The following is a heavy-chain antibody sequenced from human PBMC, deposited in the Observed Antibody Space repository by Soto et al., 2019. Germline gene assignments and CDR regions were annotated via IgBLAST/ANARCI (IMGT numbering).Heavy chain of an antibody. CDR3: ARAVTAYFGIWFDP. CDR2: ISHTGST. Sequence: PSETLSLTCAVSGGSITSGNTYSWSWIRQPPGKGLEWIGSISHTGSTSYNPSLKSRVSMSVDKSKNQFSLKLSSVTAADMAVYYCARAVTAYFGIWFDPWGQGTLVTVSS. D-gene: IGHD2-15*01. V-gene: IGHV4-30-2*01. CDR1: GGSITSGNTYS. J-gene: IGHJ5*02.